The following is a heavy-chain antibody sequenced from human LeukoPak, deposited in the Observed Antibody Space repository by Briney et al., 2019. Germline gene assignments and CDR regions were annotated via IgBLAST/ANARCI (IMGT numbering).Heavy chain of an antibody. V-gene: IGHV1-46*01. CDR3: ARGPRGYFDL. CDR1: GYTFTSYY. CDR2: INPSGGST. Sequence: GASVNVSCRASGYTFTSYYIHWVRQAPGQGLEWMGIINPSGGSTSYAQRFQGRITLTRDTSTSAVYMELSRLRSEDTAVYYCARGPRGYFDLWGRGTLVTVSS. J-gene: IGHJ2*01.